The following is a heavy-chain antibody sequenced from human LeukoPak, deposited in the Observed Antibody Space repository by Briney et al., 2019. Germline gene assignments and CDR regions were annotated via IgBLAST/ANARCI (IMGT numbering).Heavy chain of an antibody. D-gene: IGHD6-13*01. V-gene: IGHV3-23*01. CDR1: GFTLSSYA. Sequence: GGSLRLSCAASGFTLSSYAMSWVRQAPGKGLEWVSATSSSDAGTYYAESVRGRFTISRDNSKNTLFLQMNSLRAEDAAVYYCAKDGVSSLYYYYYYYMDVWGKGTTVTISS. CDR2: TSSSDAGT. J-gene: IGHJ6*03. CDR3: AKDGVSSLYYYYYYYMDV.